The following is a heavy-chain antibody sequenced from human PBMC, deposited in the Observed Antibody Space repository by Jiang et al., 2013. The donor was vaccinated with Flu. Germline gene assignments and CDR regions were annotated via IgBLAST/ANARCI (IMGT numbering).Heavy chain of an antibody. CDR3: ARVLGYCSSTSCYGQGMDV. CDR2: TYYRSKWYN. CDR1: GDSVSSNSAA. Sequence: SLTCAISGDSVSSNSAAWNWIRQSPSRGLEWLGRTYYRSKWYNDYAVSVKSRITINPDTSKNQFSLQLNSVTPEDTAVYYCARVLGYCSSTSCYGQGMDVWGKGTTVTVSS. V-gene: IGHV6-1*01. D-gene: IGHD2-2*01. J-gene: IGHJ6*04.